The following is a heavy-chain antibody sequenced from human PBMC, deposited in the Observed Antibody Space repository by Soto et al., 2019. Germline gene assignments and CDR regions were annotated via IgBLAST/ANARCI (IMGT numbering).Heavy chain of an antibody. CDR2: IYYSGST. V-gene: IGHV4-31*03. D-gene: IGHD6-13*01. CDR3: ARDTAAAGKQTFYFDY. CDR1: DGSISSGGYY. Sequence: PSETLSLTCTVSDGSISSGGYYWSWIRQHPGKGLEWIGYIYYSGSTYYNPSLKSRVTISVDTSKNQFSLKLSSVTAADTAVYYCARDTAAAGKQTFYFDYWGLGTLVPVSS. J-gene: IGHJ4*02.